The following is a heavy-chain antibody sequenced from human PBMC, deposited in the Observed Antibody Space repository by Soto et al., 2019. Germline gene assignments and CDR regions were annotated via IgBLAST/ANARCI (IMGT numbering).Heavy chain of an antibody. V-gene: IGHV3-33*01. CDR2: IRQDGSNK. CDR1: GFTFSSYG. J-gene: IGHJ4*02. D-gene: IGHD4-17*01. Sequence: VQLVESGGGLVQPGGSLRLSCAASGFTFSSYGRDGFRRAPGKGLEWGANIRQDGSNKYYADSVKGRFTISRDNSKNSLYLQMNSLRAEDTAVYYCARDPDLRRGTVSSIDYWGQGTLVTVSS. CDR3: ARDPDLRRGTVSSIDY.